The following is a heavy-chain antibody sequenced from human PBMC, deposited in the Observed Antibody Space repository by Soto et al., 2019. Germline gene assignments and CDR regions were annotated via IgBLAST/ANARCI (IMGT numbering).Heavy chain of an antibody. V-gene: IGHV3-23*01. Sequence: GGSLRLSCAASGFTFSSYAMNWVRQAPGKGLEWVSAITNSGDSTYYADSVKGRFTISRDNSENTLYLQMNGLRAEDTAVYYCARRSQYHSGTFDYWGQGTLVTVSS. J-gene: IGHJ4*02. CDR2: ITNSGDST. CDR1: GFTFSSYA. D-gene: IGHD6-19*01. CDR3: ARRSQYHSGTFDY.